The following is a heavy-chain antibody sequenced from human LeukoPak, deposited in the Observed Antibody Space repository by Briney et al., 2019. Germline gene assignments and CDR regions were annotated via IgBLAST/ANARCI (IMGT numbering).Heavy chain of an antibody. D-gene: IGHD3-3*01. CDR2: VKQDGSEK. CDR1: GFTFSSYW. CDR3: ARDFGYTIFGVVNEEDAFDI. Sequence: GGSLRLSCAASGFTFSSYWMSWVRQAPGKGLEWVANVKQDGSEKYYVDSVKGRFTISRDNAKNSLYLQMNSLRAEDTAVYYCARDFGYTIFGVVNEEDAFDIWGQGTMVTVSS. J-gene: IGHJ3*02. V-gene: IGHV3-7*01.